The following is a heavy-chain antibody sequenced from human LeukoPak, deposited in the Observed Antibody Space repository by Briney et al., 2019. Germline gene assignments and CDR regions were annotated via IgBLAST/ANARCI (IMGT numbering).Heavy chain of an antibody. V-gene: IGHV1-69*13. J-gene: IGHJ6*02. CDR2: IIPIFGTA. D-gene: IGHD3-10*01. Sequence: ASVKVSCKDSGGTFSSYAISWVRQAPGQGLEWMGGIIPIFGTANYAQKFQGRVTITADESTSTAYMELSSLRSEDTAVYYCASHTMVRGRSYYYYGMDVWGQGTTVTVSS. CDR3: ASHTMVRGRSYYYYGMDV. CDR1: GGTFSSYA.